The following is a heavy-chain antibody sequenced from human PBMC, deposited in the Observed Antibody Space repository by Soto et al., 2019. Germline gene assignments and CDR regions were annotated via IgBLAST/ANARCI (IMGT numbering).Heavy chain of an antibody. CDR1: GYTFTGYY. CDR2: INPNSGGT. D-gene: IGHD3-22*01. Sequence: AASVKVSCKASGYTFTGYYMHWVRQAPGQGLEWMGWINPNSGGTNYAQKFQGWVTMTRDTSISTAYMELSRLRSDDTAVYYCARGTNYYDSSGTPGDDAFDIWGQGTMVTVSS. CDR3: ARGTNYYDSSGTPGDDAFDI. V-gene: IGHV1-2*04. J-gene: IGHJ3*02.